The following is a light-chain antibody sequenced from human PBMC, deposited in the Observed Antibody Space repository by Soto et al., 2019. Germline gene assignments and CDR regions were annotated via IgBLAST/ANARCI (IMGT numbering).Light chain of an antibody. Sequence: EIGVTQSPATLSLSPGERATLSCRTSQSVGSYLAWYQKKPGQAPRLLIYDASNRATGIPARFSGGGSGRDFTLTISSLEPEDFAVYYCQQRSNWPLTFGGGTKVEIK. CDR1: QSVGSY. CDR2: DAS. CDR3: QQRSNWPLT. J-gene: IGKJ4*01. V-gene: IGKV3-11*02.